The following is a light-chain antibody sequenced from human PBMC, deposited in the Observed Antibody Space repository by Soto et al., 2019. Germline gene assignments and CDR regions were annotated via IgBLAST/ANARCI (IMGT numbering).Light chain of an antibody. CDR1: QRVSSH. CDR2: DTS. J-gene: IGKJ5*01. V-gene: IGKV3-15*01. CDR3: QQYNNWPPIT. Sequence: ETVMTQSPPTLYLSXRASATFAXXXSQRVSSHLAWYQQKPGQAPRLLIYDTSTRATGIPARFSGSGSGTEFTLTISSLQSEDFAVYYCQQYNNWPPITFGQGTRLEIK.